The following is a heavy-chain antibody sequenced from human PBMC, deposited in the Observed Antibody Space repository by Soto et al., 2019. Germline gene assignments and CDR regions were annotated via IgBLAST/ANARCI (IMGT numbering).Heavy chain of an antibody. J-gene: IGHJ6*02. Sequence: QVQLVQSGAEVKKPGASVKVSCKASGYTFTSYAMHWVRQAPGQRLEWMGWINAGNGNTKYSQKFQGRVTITRATSASTAYMELSSLRSEDTAVYYCASSYSSYDLIEYYCYGMDVWGQGTTVTASS. CDR2: INAGNGNT. V-gene: IGHV1-3*01. CDR1: GYTFTSYA. D-gene: IGHD4-4*01. CDR3: ASSYSSYDLIEYYCYGMDV.